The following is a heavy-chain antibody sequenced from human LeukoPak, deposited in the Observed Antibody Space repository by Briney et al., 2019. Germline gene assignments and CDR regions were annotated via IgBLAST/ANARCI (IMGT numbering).Heavy chain of an antibody. Sequence: ASVKVSCKASGYIFTNYAVRWVRQAPGQRLEWLGWFNPGNGDTRYSQKFQGRVTITSDTSATTAYMELNSLTAEDTAVYYCSRDRWHCPVNCDSVYYYSLDVWGQGTTVTVSS. D-gene: IGHD1-20*01. V-gene: IGHV1-3*01. CDR2: FNPGNGDT. CDR3: SRDRWHCPVNCDSVYYYSLDV. CDR1: GYIFTNYA. J-gene: IGHJ6*02.